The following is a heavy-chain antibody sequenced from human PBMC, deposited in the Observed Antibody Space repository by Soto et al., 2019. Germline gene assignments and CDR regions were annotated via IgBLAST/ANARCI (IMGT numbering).Heavy chain of an antibody. CDR3: AREWSDSSGYYFDY. CDR2: ISSSGSTI. CDR1: GFTFSDYY. Sequence: GESLKISCAASGFTFSDYYMSWIRQAPGKGLEWVSYISSSGSTIYYADSVKGRFTISRDNAKNSLYLQMNSLRAEDTAVYYCAREWSDSSGYYFDYWGQGTLVTVSS. V-gene: IGHV3-11*01. D-gene: IGHD3-22*01. J-gene: IGHJ4*02.